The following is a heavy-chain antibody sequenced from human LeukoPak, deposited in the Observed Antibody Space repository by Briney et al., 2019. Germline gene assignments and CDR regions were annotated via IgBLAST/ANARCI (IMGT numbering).Heavy chain of an antibody. V-gene: IGHV3-48*03. J-gene: IGHJ6*02. Sequence: QPGGSLRLSCAASGFTFSSYEMNWVRQAPGKGLEWVSYISSSGSTIYYADSVKGRFTISRDNAKNSLYLQMNSLRAEDTAVYYCARRMRLQFRGLYYYYGMDVWGQGTTVTVCS. CDR1: GFTFSSYE. CDR2: ISSSGSTI. D-gene: IGHD5-24*01. CDR3: ARRMRLQFRGLYYYYGMDV.